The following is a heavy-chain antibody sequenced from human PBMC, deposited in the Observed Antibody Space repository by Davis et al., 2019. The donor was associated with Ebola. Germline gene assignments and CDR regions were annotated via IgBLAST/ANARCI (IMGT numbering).Heavy chain of an antibody. V-gene: IGHV4-34*01. D-gene: IGHD4-11*01. CDR3: ARQISSGDYRIRYFDY. CDR1: GGSFSGYY. Sequence: SETLSLTCAVYGGSFSGYYWSWIRQPPGKGLEWIGEINHSGSTNYNPSLKSRVTISVDTSKNHFSLKLSPVTAADTAMYYCARQISSGDYRIRYFDYWGQGTLVTVSS. J-gene: IGHJ4*02. CDR2: INHSGST.